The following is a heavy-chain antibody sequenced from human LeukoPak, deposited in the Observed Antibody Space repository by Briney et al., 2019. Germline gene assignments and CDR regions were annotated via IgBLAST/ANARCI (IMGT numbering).Heavy chain of an antibody. CDR3: ARRRYSSSWYVDY. Sequence: SETLSLTCAVYGGSFSGYCWSWIRQPPGKGLEWIGEINHSGSTNYNPSLKSRVTISVDTSKNQFSLKLSSVTAADTAVYYCARRRYSSSWYVDYWGQGTLVTVSS. V-gene: IGHV4-34*01. CDR1: GGSFSGYC. D-gene: IGHD6-13*01. J-gene: IGHJ4*02. CDR2: INHSGST.